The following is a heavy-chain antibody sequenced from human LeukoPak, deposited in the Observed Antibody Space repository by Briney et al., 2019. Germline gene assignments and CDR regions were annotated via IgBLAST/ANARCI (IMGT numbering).Heavy chain of an antibody. V-gene: IGHV3-48*03. CDR3: ARRGPDYYYGSGSYYNNMDV. CDR2: ISSSGSTI. J-gene: IGHJ6*03. D-gene: IGHD3-10*01. Sequence: GGSLRLSCAASGFTFSSYEMNWVRQAPGKGLEWVSYISSSGSTIYYADSVKGRFAISRDNAKNSLYLQMNSLRAEDTAVYYCARRGPDYYYGSGSYYNNMDVWGEGTTVTISS. CDR1: GFTFSSYE.